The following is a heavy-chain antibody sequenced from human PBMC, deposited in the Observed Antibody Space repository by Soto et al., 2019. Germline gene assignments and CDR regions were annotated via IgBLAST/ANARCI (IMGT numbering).Heavy chain of an antibody. CDR2: IIPLFGTA. CDR3: ARAWHRGTMIVIDDDNSGMDV. Sequence: QVQLVQSGAEVKKPGSSVKVSCKASGGTFSKYAFSWVRQAPGQGLEWMGGIIPLFGTADYAQRYPGRVRINADESTTTAYMELSSLRSDDTATYYCARAWHRGTMIVIDDDNSGMDVWGQGTTVTVSS. V-gene: IGHV1-69*01. CDR1: GGTFSKYA. J-gene: IGHJ6*02. D-gene: IGHD3-22*01.